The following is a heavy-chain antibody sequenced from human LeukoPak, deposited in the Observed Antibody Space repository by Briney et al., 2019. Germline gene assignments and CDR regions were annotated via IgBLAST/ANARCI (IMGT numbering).Heavy chain of an antibody. CDR3: AKFHPDYGDYSRHLTTPTDIDY. V-gene: IGHV3-30*18. D-gene: IGHD4-17*01. CDR1: GFTFSSYG. CDR2: ISYDGSNK. Sequence: GRSLRLSCAASGFTFSSYGMHWVRQAPGKGLEWVAVISYDGSNKYYADSVKGRFTISRDNSKNTLYLQMNSLRAEDTAVYYCAKFHPDYGDYSRHLTTPTDIDYWGQGTLVTVSS. J-gene: IGHJ4*02.